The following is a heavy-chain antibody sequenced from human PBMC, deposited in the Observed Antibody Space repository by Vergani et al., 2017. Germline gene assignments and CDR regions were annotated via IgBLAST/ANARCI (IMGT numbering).Heavy chain of an antibody. CDR1: GFTFSSYS. Sequence: EVQLVESGGGLVKPGGSLRLSCAASGFTFSSYSMNWVRQAPGKGLEWVSYISSSGSTIYYADSVKGRFTISRDNAKNSLYLQMNSLRAEDTAVYYCARDAGITIFGVVPNFDYWGQGTLVTVSS. V-gene: IGHV3-21*05. J-gene: IGHJ4*02. CDR3: ARDAGITIFGVVPNFDY. D-gene: IGHD3-3*01. CDR2: ISSSGSTI.